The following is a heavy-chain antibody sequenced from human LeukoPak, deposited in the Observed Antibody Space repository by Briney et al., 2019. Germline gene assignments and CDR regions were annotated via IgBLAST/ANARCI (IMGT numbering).Heavy chain of an antibody. J-gene: IGHJ3*02. V-gene: IGHV3-30*19. CDR1: GFIFSSYG. Sequence: GGSLRLSCAASGFIFSSYGMHWVRQAPGKGLEWVAVFTSDGSDKYYVDSVKGRFTISRDNSKNTLFLQMDSLRPEDTAVYYCAREDDAFDIWGQGSMVTVSS. CDR2: FTSDGSDK. CDR3: AREDDAFDI.